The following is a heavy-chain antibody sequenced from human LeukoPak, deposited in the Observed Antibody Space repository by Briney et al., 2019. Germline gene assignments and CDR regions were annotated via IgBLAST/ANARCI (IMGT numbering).Heavy chain of an antibody. J-gene: IGHJ4*02. Sequence: GGSLRLSCAASGFTFRSYWMHWVRQAPGKGLVCVSRINSDGSSTNYADSVKGRFTISRDNSKNTLYLQMNSLRAEDTAVYYCARERFRAYSSLSCHDYWGQGTLVTVSS. CDR2: INSDGSST. CDR3: ARERFRAYSSLSCHDY. V-gene: IGHV3-74*01. CDR1: GFTFRSYW. D-gene: IGHD6-6*01.